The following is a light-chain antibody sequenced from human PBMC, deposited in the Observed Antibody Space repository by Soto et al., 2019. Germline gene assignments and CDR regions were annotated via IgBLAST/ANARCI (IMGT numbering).Light chain of an antibody. CDR2: AAS. J-gene: IGKJ4*01. CDR3: QQSYGTPLT. V-gene: IGKV1-39*01. Sequence: DMEMTQSPSSLSASVGDRVTITCRASQSISNYLNWYQHKPGKVPKLLIYAASSLQSGLPTRFSGSGSGTDFTLTINSLQPEEFATYYCQQSYGTPLTFGGGTKIEIK. CDR1: QSISNY.